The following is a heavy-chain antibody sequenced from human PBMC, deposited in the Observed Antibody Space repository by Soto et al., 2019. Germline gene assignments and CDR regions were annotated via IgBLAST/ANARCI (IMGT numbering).Heavy chain of an antibody. CDR3: ARDFAPTYHSSSWYAPNGYYYGMDV. CDR2: IWYDGSNK. V-gene: IGHV3-33*01. J-gene: IGHJ6*02. CDR1: GFTFSSYG. Sequence: GGSLRLSCAASGFTFSSYGMHWVRQAPGKGLEWVAVIWYDGSNKYYADSVKGRFTISRDNSKNTLYLQMNSLRAEDTAVYYCARDFAPTYHSSSWYAPNGYYYGMDVWGQGTTVTVSS. D-gene: IGHD6-13*01.